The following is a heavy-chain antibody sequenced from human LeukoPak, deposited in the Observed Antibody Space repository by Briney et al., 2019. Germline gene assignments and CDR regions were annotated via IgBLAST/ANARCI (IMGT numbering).Heavy chain of an antibody. J-gene: IGHJ5*02. V-gene: IGHV4-39*07. CDR3: ASTGGIGSGPGWSDP. Sequence: SETLSLTCTVSGGSISSSSYYWGWIRQPPGKGLEWVGSIYYSGSTYYNPSLKSRVTISVDTSKNQFSLKLSSVTAADTAVYYCASTGGIGSGPGWSDPWGQGTLVTVSS. CDR1: GGSISSSSYY. D-gene: IGHD2-15*01. CDR2: IYYSGST.